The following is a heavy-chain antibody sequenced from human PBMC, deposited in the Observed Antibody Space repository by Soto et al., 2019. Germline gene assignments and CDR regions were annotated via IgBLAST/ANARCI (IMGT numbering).Heavy chain of an antibody. V-gene: IGHV3-23*01. CDR3: TSRYYFDY. CDR1: GFTFNNCA. J-gene: IGHJ4*02. Sequence: EVQLLESGGGLVQPGGSLRLSCAASGFTFNNCAMSWVRQAPGKGLEWVSAISASGGVTYYADSVKGRFTISRDNSKNTLYLQMNGLRAKDTAVYYCTSRYYFDYWGQGTLVTVSS. CDR2: ISASGGVT.